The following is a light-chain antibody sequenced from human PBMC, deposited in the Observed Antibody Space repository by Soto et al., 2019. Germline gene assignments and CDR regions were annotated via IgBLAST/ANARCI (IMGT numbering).Light chain of an antibody. CDR1: QSVDSY. J-gene: IGKJ4*01. Sequence: EIVLTQSPATLSLSPGERATLSCRASQSVDSYLAWYQQKPGQSPRLLIFDASNRATGIPARFSGSGSGTDFTLTISSLEPEDFAVDYCQQHSNRLTFGGGTKVEIK. CDR2: DAS. CDR3: QQHSNRLT. V-gene: IGKV3-11*01.